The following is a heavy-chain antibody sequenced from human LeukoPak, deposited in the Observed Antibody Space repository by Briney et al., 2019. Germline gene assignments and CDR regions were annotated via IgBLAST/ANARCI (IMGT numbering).Heavy chain of an antibody. J-gene: IGHJ3*02. CDR3: AREGYYDYVWGSYRQASHAFDI. CDR1: GGSISSYY. Sequence: SETLSLTCTVAGGSISSYYWSWIRQPPGKGLEWIGYIYYSGSTNYNPYLKSRVTISVDTSKNQFSLKLSSVTAADTAVYYCAREGYYDYVWGSYRQASHAFDIWGQGTMVTVSS. D-gene: IGHD3-16*02. V-gene: IGHV4-59*01. CDR2: IYYSGST.